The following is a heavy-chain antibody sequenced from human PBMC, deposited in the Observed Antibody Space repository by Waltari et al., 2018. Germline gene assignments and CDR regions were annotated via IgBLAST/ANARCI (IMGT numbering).Heavy chain of an antibody. J-gene: IGHJ4*02. CDR2: IYYSGYT. V-gene: IGHV4-59*01. D-gene: IGHD4-17*01. Sequence: QVQLQESGPGLVKPSETLSLTCTVSGGSIRSYSWRWLRQPPGKGLDWIGHIYYSGYTNYNPSLKSRVTISVDTSKSRITLKLSSVTAADTAVYYCARDGLEDDYGDYGLGNYFDYWGQGTLVTVSS. CDR1: GGSIRSYS. CDR3: ARDGLEDDYGDYGLGNYFDY.